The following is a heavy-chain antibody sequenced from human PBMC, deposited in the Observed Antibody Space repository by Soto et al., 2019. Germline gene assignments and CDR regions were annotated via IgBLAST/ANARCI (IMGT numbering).Heavy chain of an antibody. CDR3: ADWAFWSAPTPVY. Sequence: VGSLRLSFSASGFTFSTYGMHLVRQAPGKGLEWVAVISYDCSTKYYADYVKFRFTISRDNSKNTLSLQMQSLRAEDTPVNYCADWAFWSAPTPVYWGQGTRVTVSS. J-gene: IGHJ4*02. V-gene: IGHV3-30*03. CDR2: ISYDCSTK. D-gene: IGHD3-3*01. CDR1: GFTFSTYG.